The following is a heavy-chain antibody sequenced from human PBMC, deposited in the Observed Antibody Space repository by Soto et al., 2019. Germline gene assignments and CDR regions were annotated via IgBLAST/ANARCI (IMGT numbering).Heavy chain of an antibody. CDR1: GFTFDDYT. Sequence: GGSLRLSCAASGFTFDDYTMHWVRQAPGKGLEWVSLISWDGGSTYYADSVKGRFTISRDNSKNSLYLQMNSLRTEDTALYYCAKDVSSTSDTAMAKDNYYYYYGMDVWGQETTVTVSS. CDR2: ISWDGGST. V-gene: IGHV3-43*01. D-gene: IGHD5-18*01. CDR3: AKDVSSTSDTAMAKDNYYYYYGMDV. J-gene: IGHJ6*02.